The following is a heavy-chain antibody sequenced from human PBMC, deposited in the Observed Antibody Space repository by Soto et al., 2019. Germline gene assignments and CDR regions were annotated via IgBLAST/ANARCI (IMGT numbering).Heavy chain of an antibody. D-gene: IGHD3-10*01. CDR3: VKHQVSLVRGISPFDY. CDR1: GFTFNSND. J-gene: IGHJ4*02. CDR2: ISSSGALT. Sequence: EVQLLESGGGLVQPGGALRLSCAVSGFTFNSNDMTWVRQAPGKGLEWVSTISSSGALTYHADSVRGRLTISRDNSKNTVYLQMSGLRAEDTAVYYCVKHQVSLVRGISPFDYWGQGALVTVSS. V-gene: IGHV3-23*01.